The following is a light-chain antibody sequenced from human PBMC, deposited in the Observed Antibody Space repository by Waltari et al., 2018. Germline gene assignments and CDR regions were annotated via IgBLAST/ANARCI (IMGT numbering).Light chain of an antibody. V-gene: IGKV2-30*02. CDR2: KVS. Sequence: TQSPLSLPVTLGEPASISCMSSQSLVHSDGNTYLMWFPQRQGQSPRRLIYKVSYRESGVPDRFRGSGSDTDFTLKISRVEADDVGFYYCMQGTHWPYTFGQGTRLDIK. CDR3: MQGTHWPYT. J-gene: IGKJ2*01. CDR1: QSLVHSDGNTY.